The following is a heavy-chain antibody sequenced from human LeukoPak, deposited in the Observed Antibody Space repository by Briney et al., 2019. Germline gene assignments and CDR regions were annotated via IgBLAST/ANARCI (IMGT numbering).Heavy chain of an antibody. V-gene: IGHV4-34*01. Sequence: SETLSPTCAVYGGSFSGYYWSWIRQPPGKGLEWIGEINHSGSTNYNPSLKSRVTISVDTSKNQSSLKLSSVTAADTAVYYCARVCTSRIAAAGYYYYYYMDVWGKGTTVTVSS. CDR3: ARVCTSRIAAAGYYYYYYMDV. D-gene: IGHD6-13*01. CDR1: GGSFSGYY. J-gene: IGHJ6*03. CDR2: INHSGST.